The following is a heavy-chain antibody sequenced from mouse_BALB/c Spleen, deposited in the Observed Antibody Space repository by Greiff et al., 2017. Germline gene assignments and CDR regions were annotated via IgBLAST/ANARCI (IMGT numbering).Heavy chain of an antibody. Sequence: VMVVESGPGLVAPSQSLSITCTVSGFSLTDYGVSWIRQPPGKGLEWLGVIWGGGGTNYNSAFMSRLSISKDNSKSQVFLKMNSLQTDDTAIYYCVRDGDHDYLWFAYWGQGTLVTVSA. CDR2: IWGGGGT. CDR3: VRDGDHDYLWFAY. D-gene: IGHD2-4*01. J-gene: IGHJ3*01. CDR1: GFSLTDYG. V-gene: IGHV2-6-5*01.